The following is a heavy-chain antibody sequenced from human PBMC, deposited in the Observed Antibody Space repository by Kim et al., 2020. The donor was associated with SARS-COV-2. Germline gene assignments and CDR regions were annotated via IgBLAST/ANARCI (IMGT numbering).Heavy chain of an antibody. V-gene: IGHV3-30*03. CDR1: GFTFRTHG. D-gene: IGHD3-10*01. CDR2: ISDDGDND. Sequence: GGSLRLSCAASGFTFRTHGTHWVRQAPGKGLEWVARISDDGDNDYYGDSVKGRFTISRDNSKNTVYLRMNSLRAEDTAVYYCASYYYGSGAALMDVWGQGTTVTVSS. J-gene: IGHJ6*02. CDR3: ASYYYGSGAALMDV.